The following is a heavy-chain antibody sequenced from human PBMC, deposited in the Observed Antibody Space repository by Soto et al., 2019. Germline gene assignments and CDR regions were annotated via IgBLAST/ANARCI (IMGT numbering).Heavy chain of an antibody. V-gene: IGHV3-23*01. CDR1: GFTFSSYA. CDR2: ISGSGGST. D-gene: IGHD3-16*02. J-gene: IGHJ4*02. CDR3: AKVQSGGDIWGSYRFGGFDY. Sequence: EVQLLESGGGLVQPGGSLRLSCAASGFTFSSYAMSWVRQAPGKGLEWVSAISGSGGSTYYADSVKGRFTISRDNSKNTLYQQMNSLRAEDTAVYYCAKVQSGGDIWGSYRFGGFDYWGQGTLVTVSS.